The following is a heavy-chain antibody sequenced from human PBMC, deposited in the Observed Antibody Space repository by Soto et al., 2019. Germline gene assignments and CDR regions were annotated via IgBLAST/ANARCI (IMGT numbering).Heavy chain of an antibody. CDR2: INHSGST. Sequence: SETLSLTCAVYGGSFSGYYWSWIRQPPGKGLEWIGEINHSGSTNYNPSLKSRVTISVDTSKNQFSLKLSSVTAADTAVYYCARGRVTTVTPDAFDIWGQGTMVTVSS. CDR3: ARGRVTTVTPDAFDI. CDR1: GGSFSGYY. J-gene: IGHJ3*02. V-gene: IGHV4-34*01. D-gene: IGHD4-17*01.